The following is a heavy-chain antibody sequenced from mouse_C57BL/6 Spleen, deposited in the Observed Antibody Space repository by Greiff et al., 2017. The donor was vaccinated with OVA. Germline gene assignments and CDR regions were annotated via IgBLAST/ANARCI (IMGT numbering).Heavy chain of an antibody. V-gene: IGHV1-50*01. J-gene: IGHJ2*01. Sequence: QVQLQQPGAELVKPGASVKLSCKASGYTFTSYWMQWVKQRPGQGLEWIGEIDPSDSYTNYNQKFKGKATLTVDTSSSTAYMQLSSLTSEDSAVYYCARGGYYGSPPCYWGQGTTLTVAS. CDR2: IDPSDSYT. CDR3: ARGGYYGSPPCY. CDR1: GYTFTSYW. D-gene: IGHD1-1*01.